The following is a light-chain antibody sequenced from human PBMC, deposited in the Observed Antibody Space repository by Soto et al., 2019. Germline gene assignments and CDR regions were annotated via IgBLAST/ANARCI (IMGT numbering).Light chain of an antibody. J-gene: IGKJ3*01. CDR3: MQALQTPLFT. CDR2: LGS. V-gene: IGKV2-28*01. CDR1: QSLLHSNGYNY. Sequence: DIVMTQSPLSLPVTPGEPASISCRSSQSLLHSNGYNYLDWYLQKPGQSPQLLIYLGSNRASGVPDRFSGSGSGTDFTLKISRVEAENVGVYYAMQALQTPLFTFGPGTKVDI.